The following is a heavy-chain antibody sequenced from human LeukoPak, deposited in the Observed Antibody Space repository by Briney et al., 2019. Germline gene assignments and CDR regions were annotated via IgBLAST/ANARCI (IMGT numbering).Heavy chain of an antibody. CDR2: ISGSGGST. D-gene: IGHD5-18*01. CDR1: GFSFSSYA. Sequence: GGSLRLSCAASGFSFSSYAMSWVRQAPGKGLEWVSAISGSGGSTYYADSVKGRFTISRDTSKNTLYLQMKSVRAEDTAVYYCAKDLGGYSYGNGLIFDYWGQGTLVTVSS. V-gene: IGHV3-23*01. J-gene: IGHJ4*02. CDR3: AKDLGGYSYGNGLIFDY.